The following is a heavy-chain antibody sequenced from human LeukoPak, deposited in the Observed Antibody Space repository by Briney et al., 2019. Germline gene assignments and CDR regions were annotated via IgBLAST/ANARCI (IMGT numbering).Heavy chain of an antibody. CDR2: IYPGDSDT. Sequence: GESLNLPCKGSGYSFTSYWMGWVRQMPGEGLGWMGIIYPGDSDTRYSPSFQGQVTISADKSISTAYPQWSSLKAADTAMYYCARGYCSGGSCYSDAFDIWGQGTMVTVSS. CDR3: ARGYCSGGSCYSDAFDI. V-gene: IGHV5-51*01. D-gene: IGHD2-15*01. J-gene: IGHJ3*02. CDR1: GYSFTSYW.